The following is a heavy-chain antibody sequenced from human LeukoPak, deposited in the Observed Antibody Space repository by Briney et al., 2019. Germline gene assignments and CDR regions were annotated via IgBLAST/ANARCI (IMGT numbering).Heavy chain of an antibody. CDR1: GFTFSSYE. D-gene: IGHD5-12*01. V-gene: IGHV3-48*03. Sequence: GRSLRLSCAASGFTFSSYEMNWVRQAPGKGLEWVSYISSSGSTIYYADSVKGRFTISRDNAKNSLYLQMNSLRAEDTAVYYCARFIVATVVGFDYWGQGTLVTVSS. CDR2: ISSSGSTI. J-gene: IGHJ4*02. CDR3: ARFIVATVVGFDY.